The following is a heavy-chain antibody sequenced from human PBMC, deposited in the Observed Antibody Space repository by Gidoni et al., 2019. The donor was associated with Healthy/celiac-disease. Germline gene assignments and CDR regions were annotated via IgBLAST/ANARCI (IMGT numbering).Heavy chain of an antibody. V-gene: IGHV4-34*01. CDR3: ARGFLLWFGELWGWFDP. CDR2: LNHSGST. Sequence: ELNHSGSTNYNPSLKSRVTISVDTSKNQFSLKLSSVTAADTAVYYCARGFLLWFGELWGWFDPWGQGTLVTVSS. J-gene: IGHJ5*02. D-gene: IGHD3-10*01.